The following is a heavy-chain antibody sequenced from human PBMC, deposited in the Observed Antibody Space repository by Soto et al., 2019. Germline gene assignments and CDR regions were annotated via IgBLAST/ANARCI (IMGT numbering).Heavy chain of an antibody. J-gene: IGHJ4*02. CDR3: ARLPRDCNKTSCYYADH. CDR2: MYPGDSDT. V-gene: IGHV5-51*01. D-gene: IGHD3-3*01. CDR1: GYDFSTNW. Sequence: GESLKISCRGSGYDFSTNWFGWVRQLPGRGLEWVGIMYPGDSDTRYNPSLQGHVTLSVDVTVSTAFLQWRSLETSDTGMYFCARLPRDCNKTSCYYADHWGQGTQVTVSS.